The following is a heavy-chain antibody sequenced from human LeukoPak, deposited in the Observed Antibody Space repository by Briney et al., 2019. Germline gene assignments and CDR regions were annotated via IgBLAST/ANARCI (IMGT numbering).Heavy chain of an antibody. J-gene: IGHJ4*02. V-gene: IGHV1-18*01. D-gene: IGHD2-15*01. CDR1: GYTFTSYG. CDR3: AREGVVVISTGPFDY. CDR2: ISAYNGYT. Sequence: ASVKVSCKASGYTFTSYGISWVRQAPGQGLEWMGWISAYNGYTNYAQKLQGRVTLTTDTSTSTAYMELRSLRSDDTAVYYCAREGVVVISTGPFDYWGQGTLVTVSS.